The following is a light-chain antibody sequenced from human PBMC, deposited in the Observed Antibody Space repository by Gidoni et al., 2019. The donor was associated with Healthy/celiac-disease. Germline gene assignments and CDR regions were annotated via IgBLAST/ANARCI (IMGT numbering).Light chain of an antibody. CDR3: QQYGNLPPLT. Sequence: DIQMTQAPSSLSASVGDRVTITCQASQDISNYLNWYQQKPGKAPKLLIYDASNLDTGVPSRFRGSGSGTDFTFTISSLQPEDIATYYCQQYGNLPPLTFGGGTKVEIK. CDR2: DAS. J-gene: IGKJ4*02. V-gene: IGKV1-33*01. CDR1: QDISNY.